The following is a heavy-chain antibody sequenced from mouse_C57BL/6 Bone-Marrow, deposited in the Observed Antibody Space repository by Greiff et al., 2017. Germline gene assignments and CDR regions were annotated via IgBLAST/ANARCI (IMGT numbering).Heavy chain of an antibody. CDR2: IDPANGNT. CDR1: GFNIKNTY. Sequence: VHVKQSVAELVRPGASVKLSCTASGFNIKNTYMHWVKQRPEQGLEWIGRIDPANGNTKYAPKFQGKATITADTSSNTAYLQLSSLTSEDTAIYYCARLYYGSSYDAMDYWGQGTSVTVSS. V-gene: IGHV14-3*01. CDR3: ARLYYGSSYDAMDY. J-gene: IGHJ4*01. D-gene: IGHD1-1*01.